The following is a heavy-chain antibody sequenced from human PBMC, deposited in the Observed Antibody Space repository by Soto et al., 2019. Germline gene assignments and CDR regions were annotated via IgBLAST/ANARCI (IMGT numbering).Heavy chain of an antibody. CDR3: ARDGHHYDSSGYPDY. D-gene: IGHD3-22*01. V-gene: IGHV1-18*01. Sequence: GASVKVSCKASGYTFTSYGISWVRQAPGQGLEWMGWISAYNGNTNYAQKLQGRVTMTTDTSTSTAYMELRSLRSDDTAVYYCARDGHHYDSSGYPDYWGQGTLVTVSS. CDR2: ISAYNGNT. J-gene: IGHJ4*02. CDR1: GYTFTSYG.